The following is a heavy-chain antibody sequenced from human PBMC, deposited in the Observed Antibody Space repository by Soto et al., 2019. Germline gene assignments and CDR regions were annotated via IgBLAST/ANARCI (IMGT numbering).Heavy chain of an antibody. CDR1: GFNFSSYG. Sequence: HVQLVESGGGVVQPGRSLRLSCAVSGFNFSSYGMHWVRQAPGKGLEWVAVISYDGSHNTSADSVKGRIAISRDNSKNTLFLQMNSLREEDTAVYYCAKALVKTSSWPADWGQGTLVTVSS. V-gene: IGHV3-30*18. D-gene: IGHD6-19*01. J-gene: IGHJ4*02. CDR3: AKALVKTSSWPAD. CDR2: ISYDGSHN.